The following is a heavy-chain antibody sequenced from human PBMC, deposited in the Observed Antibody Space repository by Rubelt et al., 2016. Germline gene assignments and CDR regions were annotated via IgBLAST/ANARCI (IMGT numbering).Heavy chain of an antibody. J-gene: IGHJ4*02. V-gene: IGHV3-43*02. Sequence: EVQLVESGGGVVQPGGSLRLSCAASGFTFDDYAMHWVRQAPGKGLEWVSLISGDGGSTYYADSVKGRFTISRDTSKNSLYLQMNSLRNEDDAFDYGEIPPLTWCSSSSWLDYWGQGTLVTVAS. CDR1: GFTFDDYA. CDR2: ISGDGGST. D-gene: IGHD6-6*01. CDR3: EIPPLTWCSSSSWLDY.